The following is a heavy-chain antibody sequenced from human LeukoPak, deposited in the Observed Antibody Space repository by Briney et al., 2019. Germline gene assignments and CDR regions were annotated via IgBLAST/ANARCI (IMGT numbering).Heavy chain of an antibody. D-gene: IGHD4-11*01. CDR2: INPNSGGT. CDR3: ASLNTVTTTTYYFDY. V-gene: IGHV1-2*06. CDR1: GYTFTGYY. Sequence: ASVKVSCKASGYTFTGYYMHWVRQAPGQGLEWMGRINPNSGGTNYAQKFQGRVTMTRDTSISTAYMELSRLRSDDTAVYYCASLNTVTTTTYYFDYWGQGTLVTVSS. J-gene: IGHJ4*02.